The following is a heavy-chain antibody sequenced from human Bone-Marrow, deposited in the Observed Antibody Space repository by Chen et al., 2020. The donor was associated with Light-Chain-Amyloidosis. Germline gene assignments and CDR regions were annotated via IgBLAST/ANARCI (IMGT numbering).Heavy chain of an antibody. CDR1: GGSFSGYY. CDR3: ARGDFRQDYFDY. CDR2: INHSGST. V-gene: IGHV4-34*01. J-gene: IGHJ4*02. Sequence: QVQLQQWGAGLLKPSETLSLTCAVYGGSFSGYYWSWIRQPPGKGLEWIGEINHSGSTNSNPSLKSRVTISVDTSKNQFSLKLSSVTAADTAVYYCARGDFRQDYFDYWGQGTLVTVSS.